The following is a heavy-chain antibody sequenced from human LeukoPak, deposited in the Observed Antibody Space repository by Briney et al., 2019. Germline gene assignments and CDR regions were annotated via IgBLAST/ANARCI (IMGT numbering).Heavy chain of an antibody. Sequence: PSETLSLTCAVYGGPFSGYYWSWIRQPPGKGLEWLGEINHSGSTNYNPSLKSRVTISVDTSKNQFSLKLSSVTAADTAVYYGARQGYSSNNWGQETLVTVSS. CDR2: INHSGST. D-gene: IGHD6-13*01. CDR1: GGPFSGYY. V-gene: IGHV4-34*01. J-gene: IGHJ4*02. CDR3: ARQGYSSNN.